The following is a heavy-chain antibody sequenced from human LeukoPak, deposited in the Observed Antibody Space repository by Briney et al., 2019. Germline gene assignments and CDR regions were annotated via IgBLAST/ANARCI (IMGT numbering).Heavy chain of an antibody. Sequence: PGGSLRLSCAASGFIFSSYGMHWVRQAPGKGPEWVAFTRYDGSDKYYADSVKGRFTISRDNSKNTLYLQVNSLRAEDTAVYYCAKDLTTVTSQGDYWGQGTLVTVSS. CDR2: TRYDGSDK. V-gene: IGHV3-30*02. CDR3: AKDLTTVTSQGDY. CDR1: GFIFSSYG. D-gene: IGHD4-17*01. J-gene: IGHJ4*02.